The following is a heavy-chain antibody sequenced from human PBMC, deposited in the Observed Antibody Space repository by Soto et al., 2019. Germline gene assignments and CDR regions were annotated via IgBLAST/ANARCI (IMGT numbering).Heavy chain of an antibody. D-gene: IGHD1-26*01. CDR1: GGTFSSYS. CDR3: ARDGGRHSGGIDY. V-gene: IGHV1-69*01. J-gene: IGHJ4*02. CDR2: IIPSFGTA. Sequence: QVQLVRSGAEVKKPGSSVKVSCKASGGTFSSYSINWVRQAPGQGLEWMGEIIPSFGTANYAQKFQGRVTITADESTSTAYMELSSLRSEDTAVYYCARDGGRHSGGIDYWGQGTLVTVSS.